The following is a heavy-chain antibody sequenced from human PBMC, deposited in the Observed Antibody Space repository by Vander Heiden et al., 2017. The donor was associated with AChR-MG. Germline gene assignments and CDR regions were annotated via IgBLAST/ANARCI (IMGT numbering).Heavy chain of an antibody. D-gene: IGHD2-2*01. Sequence: QVQLQESGPGLVKPSETLSLTCTVSGASIRSYFWGWIRQTPGKGLEWIAYMYRTGSTNYNPSLKSRVTISIDTSKNQFSLRLNSVTAADTAVYYCARYCSTTNCYNTYLGWFDPWGQGTLVTVSS. CDR2: MYRTGST. CDR3: ARYCSTTNCYNTYLGWFDP. CDR1: GASIRSYF. J-gene: IGHJ5*02. V-gene: IGHV4-59*01.